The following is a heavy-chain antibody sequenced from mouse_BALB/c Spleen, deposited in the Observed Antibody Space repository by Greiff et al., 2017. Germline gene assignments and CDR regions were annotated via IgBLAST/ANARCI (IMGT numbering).Heavy chain of an antibody. CDR1: GFSLTSYG. V-gene: IGHV2-4-1*01. CDR2: IWSGGST. D-gene: IGHD2-4*01. CDR3: AREDYDRGYYAMDY. J-gene: IGHJ4*01. Sequence: VQLKQSGPGLVQPSQSLSITCTVSGFSLTSYGVHWVRQSPGKGLEWLGVIWSGGSTDYNAAFISRLSISKDNSKSQVFFKMNSLQADDTAIYYCAREDYDRGYYAMDYWGQGTSVTVSS.